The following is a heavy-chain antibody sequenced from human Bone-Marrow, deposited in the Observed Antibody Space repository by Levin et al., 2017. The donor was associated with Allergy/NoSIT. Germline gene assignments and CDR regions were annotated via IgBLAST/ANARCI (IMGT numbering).Heavy chain of an antibody. CDR3: ARESGGSYSSYYDYGMDV. CDR2: IIPIFGTA. D-gene: IGHD1-26*01. CDR1: GGTFSSYA. V-gene: IGHV1-69*13. Sequence: ASVKVSCKASGGTFSSYAISWVRQAPGQGLEWMGGIIPIFGTANYAQKFQGRVTITADESTSTAYMELSSLRSEDTAVYYCARESGGSYSSYYDYGMDVWGEGTTVTVSS. J-gene: IGHJ6*04.